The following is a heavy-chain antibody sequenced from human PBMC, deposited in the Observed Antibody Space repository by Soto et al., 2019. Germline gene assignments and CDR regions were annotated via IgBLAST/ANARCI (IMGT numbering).Heavy chain of an antibody. J-gene: IGHJ5*02. Sequence: ASVKVSCKASGYTFTSYGISWVRQAPGQGLEWMGWISAYNGNTNYAQKLQGRVTMTTDTSTSTAYMEPRSLRSDDTAVYYCARENKPKYNWNGKYNWFDPWGQGTLVTVST. V-gene: IGHV1-18*01. CDR3: ARENKPKYNWNGKYNWFDP. CDR1: GYTFTSYG. CDR2: ISAYNGNT. D-gene: IGHD1-1*01.